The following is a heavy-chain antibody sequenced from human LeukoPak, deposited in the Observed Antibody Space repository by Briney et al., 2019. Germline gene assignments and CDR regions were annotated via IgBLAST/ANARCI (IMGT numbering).Heavy chain of an antibody. V-gene: IGHV4-39*07. CDR2: IYYSGTS. J-gene: IGHJ4*02. Sequence: SETLSLTCTVAGGSISSKSYYWGWIRQSPGMGLEWIGSIYYSGTSYYNPSLNNRVTISLDASTNQFSLRLRSVTAADTAVYYCARYHQGFDDYWGPGTLVTVSS. CDR1: GGSISSKSYY. D-gene: IGHD3-9*01. CDR3: ARYHQGFDDY.